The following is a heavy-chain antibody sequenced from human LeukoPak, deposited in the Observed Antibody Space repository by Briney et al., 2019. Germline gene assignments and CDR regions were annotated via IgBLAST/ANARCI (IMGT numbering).Heavy chain of an antibody. CDR1: GLSFERMY. V-gene: IGHV3-15*01. J-gene: IGHJ4*02. D-gene: IGHD3-16*01. CDR2: MKSIADGGST. CDR3: ARGDYFGDQLDY. Sequence: PGGSLRLSCAASGLSFERMYMSWVRQAPGKGLEWIGRMKSIADGGSTDYAAAVKGRFSISRDDSKATLFLQMNSLKIDDTAFYYCARGDYFGDQLDYWGQGVLVTVSS.